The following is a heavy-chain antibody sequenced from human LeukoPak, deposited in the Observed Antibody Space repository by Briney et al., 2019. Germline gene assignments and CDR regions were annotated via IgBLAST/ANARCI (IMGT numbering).Heavy chain of an antibody. CDR1: ELTSSTSW. D-gene: IGHD6-19*01. Sequence: PGGSLRLSCAASELTSSTSWMNWVRQAPGKGLEWVSSISSSSSYIYYADSVKGRFTISRDNAKNSLYLQMNSLRAEDTAVYYCAISGGPGIAVGDGDFDYWGQGTLVTVSS. CDR2: ISSSSSYI. V-gene: IGHV3-21*01. CDR3: AISGGPGIAVGDGDFDY. J-gene: IGHJ4*02.